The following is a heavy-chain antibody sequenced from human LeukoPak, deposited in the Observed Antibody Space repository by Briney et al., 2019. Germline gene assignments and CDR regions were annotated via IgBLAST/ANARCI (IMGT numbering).Heavy chain of an antibody. D-gene: IGHD3-9*01. Sequence: AGGPLRHSCAASGFTFSSYSMNWVRQAPGKGLEWGSTISNSTCYIYYADSVKGRFTIFRDNAKNSLYLQMTSLRAEDTAVYYCARDASWDDILTGYTDYWGQGTLVTVSS. CDR3: ARDASWDDILTGYTDY. J-gene: IGHJ4*02. V-gene: IGHV3-21*01. CDR2: ISNSTCYI. CDR1: GFTFSSYS.